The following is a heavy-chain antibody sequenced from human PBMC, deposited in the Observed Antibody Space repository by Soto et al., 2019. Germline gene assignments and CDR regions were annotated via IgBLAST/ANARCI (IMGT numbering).Heavy chain of an antibody. CDR3: ARGRRLAQEFDY. CDR1: GFTFSSYD. J-gene: IGHJ4*02. CDR2: IGTAGDT. V-gene: IGHV3-13*04. Sequence: EVQLVESGGGLVQPGGSLRLSCAASGFTFSSYDMHWVRQATGKGLEWVSAIGTAGDTYYPGSMKGRFTISRENAKNSLYLQMNSLRAGDTAVYYCARGRRLAQEFDYWGQGTLVTVSS. D-gene: IGHD6-19*01.